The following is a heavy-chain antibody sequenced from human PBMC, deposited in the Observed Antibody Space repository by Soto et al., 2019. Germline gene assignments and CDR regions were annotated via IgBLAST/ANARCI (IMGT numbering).Heavy chain of an antibody. D-gene: IGHD3-22*01. Sequence: ASVKVSCKASGYTFTSYGISWVRQAPGQGLEWMGWISAYNGNTNYAQKLQGRVTMTTDTSTSTAYMELRSLRSDDTAVYYCARDLGDYFVSSGPNPGVNYWGQGTLVTVSS. CDR2: ISAYNGNT. J-gene: IGHJ4*02. CDR1: GYTFTSYG. V-gene: IGHV1-18*01. CDR3: ARDLGDYFVSSGPNPGVNY.